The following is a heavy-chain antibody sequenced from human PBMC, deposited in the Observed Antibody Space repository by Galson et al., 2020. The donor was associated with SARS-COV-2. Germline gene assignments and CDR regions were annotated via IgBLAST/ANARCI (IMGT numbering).Heavy chain of an antibody. CDR2: AGYGGSFI. Sequence: GGSLRLSCAATGLSFNSYGIHWVRQAPGKGLAWVAVAGYGGSFIYYADSVKGRFTMSRDDSRKTVYLEMNRLRDDDTAMYFCARGTGISSPPAHYYDTSVYFAEYFQDWGLGTLVTVSS. V-gene: IGHV3-33*01. CDR3: ARGTGISSPPAHYYDTSVYFAEYFQD. CDR1: GLSFNSYG. J-gene: IGHJ1*01. D-gene: IGHD3-9*01.